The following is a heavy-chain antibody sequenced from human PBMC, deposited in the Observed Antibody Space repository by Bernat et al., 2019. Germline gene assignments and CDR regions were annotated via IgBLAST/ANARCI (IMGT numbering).Heavy chain of an antibody. CDR1: GFTFSSYA. J-gene: IGHJ4*02. CDR3: AAHHYVGGSYRFTPFDY. D-gene: IGHD3-16*02. V-gene: IGHV3-23*01. CDR2: ISVSGGST. Sequence: EVQLLESGGGLVQPEGSLRLSCAASGFTFSSYAMSWVRQAPGKGLEWVSAISVSGGSTYYADSVKGRFTISRDNSKNTLYLQMNSLRAEDTAVYYCAAHHYVGGSYRFTPFDYWGQGTLVTVSS.